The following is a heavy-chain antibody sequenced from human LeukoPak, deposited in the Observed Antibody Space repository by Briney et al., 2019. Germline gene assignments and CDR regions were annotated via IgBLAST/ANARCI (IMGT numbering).Heavy chain of an antibody. CDR2: ISGSGGST. Sequence: GGSLRLSCAASGFTFSSYAMSWVRQAPVKGLEWVSAISGSGGSTYYADSVKGRFTISRDSSKNTLYLQMNSLRAEDTAVYYCAKDGLRSRYYYGSGSYYNVPYWGQGTLVTVSS. CDR3: AKDGLRSRYYYGSGSYYNVPY. J-gene: IGHJ4*02. V-gene: IGHV3-23*01. D-gene: IGHD3-10*01. CDR1: GFTFSSYA.